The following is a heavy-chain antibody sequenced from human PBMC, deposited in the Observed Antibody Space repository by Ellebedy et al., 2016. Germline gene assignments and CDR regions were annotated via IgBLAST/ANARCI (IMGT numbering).Heavy chain of an antibody. CDR1: GYSFSNYD. V-gene: IGHV1-8*01. Sequence: ASVKVSCXASGYSFSNYDIIWVRQSTGQGLEWLGWMNPNSAKIGYAQKFQGRVTMTRNTAISTAYMELSSLRSEDTAVYYCARGDNYDPLEYWGQGTLVTVSS. J-gene: IGHJ4*02. D-gene: IGHD3-3*01. CDR3: ARGDNYDPLEY. CDR2: MNPNSAKI.